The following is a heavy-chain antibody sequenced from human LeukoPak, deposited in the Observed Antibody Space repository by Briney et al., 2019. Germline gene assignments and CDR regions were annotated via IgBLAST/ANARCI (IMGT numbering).Heavy chain of an antibody. J-gene: IGHJ6*03. Sequence: PSETLSLTCTVSGGSISSYYWSWIRQPPGKGLEWVGYMYNSGSTNYNPSLKSRVTISVDTSKNQFSLKLSSVTAADTAVYYCARGAAGDDWDFWPDMDVWGKGTTVTVSS. CDR3: ARGAAGDDWDFWPDMDV. D-gene: IGHD3/OR15-3a*01. CDR1: GGSISSYY. V-gene: IGHV4-59*01. CDR2: MYNSGST.